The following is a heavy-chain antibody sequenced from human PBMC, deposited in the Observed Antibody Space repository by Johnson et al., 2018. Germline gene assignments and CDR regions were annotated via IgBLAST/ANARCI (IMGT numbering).Heavy chain of an antibody. CDR3: AKDWEVAAVDTGGYVHH. V-gene: IGHV3-30*18. CDR2: ISYDGSHK. CDR1: GFPFSSYG. Sequence: QVQLVQSGGGVVQPGRSLRLSCAASGFPFSSYGMHWVRQAPAKGLEWVDVISYDGSHKYYADPVKGRFTISRDKSKHTRYLQINSRRAEDTAVYYCAKDWEVAAVDTGGYVHHWGQGTLVTVSS. D-gene: IGHD6-13*01. J-gene: IGHJ1*01.